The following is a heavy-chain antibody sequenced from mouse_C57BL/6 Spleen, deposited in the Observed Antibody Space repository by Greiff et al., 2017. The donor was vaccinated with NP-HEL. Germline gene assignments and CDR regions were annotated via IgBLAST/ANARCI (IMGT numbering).Heavy chain of an antibody. V-gene: IGHV1-81*01. CDR3: ARFTTVVRGDY. J-gene: IGHJ2*01. D-gene: IGHD1-1*01. CDR1: GYTFTSYG. CDR2: IYPRSGNT. Sequence: QVQLQQSGAELARPGASVKLSCKASGYTFTSYGISWVKQRTGQGLEWIGEIYPRSGNTYYNEKFKGKATLTADKSSSTAYMELRSLTSEDSAVYFCARFTTVVRGDYWGQGTTLTVSS.